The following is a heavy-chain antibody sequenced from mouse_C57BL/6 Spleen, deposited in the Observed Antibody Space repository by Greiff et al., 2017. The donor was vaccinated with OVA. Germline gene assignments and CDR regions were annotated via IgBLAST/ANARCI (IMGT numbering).Heavy chain of an antibody. CDR1: GYTFTSYW. CDR3: ARRGTYDGGFAY. D-gene: IGHD2-3*01. J-gene: IGHJ3*01. CDR2: IYPGSGST. Sequence: QVQLQQPGAELVKPGASVKMSCKASGYTFTSYWITWVKQRPGQGLEWIGDIYPGSGSTNYNEKFKSKSTLALDKSSSTAYMQLSSLTSEDSAVYYCARRGTYDGGFAYWGQGTLVTVSA. V-gene: IGHV1-55*01.